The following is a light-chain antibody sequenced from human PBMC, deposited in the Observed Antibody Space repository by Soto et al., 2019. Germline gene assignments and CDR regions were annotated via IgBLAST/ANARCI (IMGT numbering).Light chain of an antibody. CDR1: QDIASW. Sequence: DIKMTQSPSSVSASVGDRVTITCRASQDIASWLAWFQQKPGKAPNLLIYAASSLQSGVPSRFSGSGSGTDFTLTISSLQPEDFATYYCQQANTYPYTFGQGTKLEIK. CDR2: AAS. J-gene: IGKJ2*01. CDR3: QQANTYPYT. V-gene: IGKV1-12*01.